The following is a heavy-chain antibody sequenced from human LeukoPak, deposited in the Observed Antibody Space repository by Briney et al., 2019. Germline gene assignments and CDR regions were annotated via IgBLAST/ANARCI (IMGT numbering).Heavy chain of an antibody. CDR3: ARDKTGTTPYDAFDI. D-gene: IGHD1-7*01. J-gene: IGHJ3*02. V-gene: IGHV4-38-2*02. CDR1: GCSISSGYY. Sequence: PSETLSLTCTVSGCSISSGYYWGWIRQPPGKGLEWIGSIYYSGSTYYNPSLKSRVTVSVDTSKNQFSLKLSSVTAADTAAYYCARDKTGTTPYDAFDIWGQGTMVTVSS. CDR2: IYYSGST.